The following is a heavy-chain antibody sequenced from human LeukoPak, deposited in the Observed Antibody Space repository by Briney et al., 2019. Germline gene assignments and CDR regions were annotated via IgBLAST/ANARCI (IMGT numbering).Heavy chain of an antibody. CDR1: GYTFTGYA. D-gene: IGHD3-9*01. V-gene: IGHV1-2*06. CDR3: TRDLTISGPIRI. CDR2: LDPNSGGT. Sequence: ASVKVSCKASGYTFTGYAMHWVRQAPGQGLEWVGRLDPNSGGTNYAQDFQGRVTITRDTSINTAYMELSRLRSDDTAKYYCTRDLTISGPIRIGGQGTLVTVSA. J-gene: IGHJ4*02.